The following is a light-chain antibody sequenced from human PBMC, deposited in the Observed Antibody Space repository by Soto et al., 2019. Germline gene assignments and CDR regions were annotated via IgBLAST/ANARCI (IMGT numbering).Light chain of an antibody. J-gene: IGKJ4*01. CDR2: RAS. CDR1: QSVSSSF. V-gene: IGKV3-20*01. Sequence: IVMTQSPGTLSLSPGERATLSCRASQSVSSSFLAWYQQKPGQAPRLLISRASSRATGTPDRFSGSGSGTDFTLTINRLEPEDFAVYYCQQYGSSPLTFGGGTKVEIK. CDR3: QQYGSSPLT.